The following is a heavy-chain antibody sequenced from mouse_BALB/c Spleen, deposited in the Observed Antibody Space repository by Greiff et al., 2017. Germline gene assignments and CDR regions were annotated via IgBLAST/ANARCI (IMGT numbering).Heavy chain of an antibody. CDR3: ATCDYSYWYFDV. V-gene: IGHV1S29*02. J-gene: IGHJ1*01. CDR2: IYPYNGGT. D-gene: IGHD2-4*01. CDR1: GYTFTDYN. Sequence: EVQLQQSGPELVKPGASGKISCKASGYTFTDYNMHWVKQSHGKSLEWIGYIYPYNGGTGYNQKFKSKATLTVDNSSSTAYMEPRSLTSEDSAVYYCATCDYSYWYFDVWGAGTTVTVSS.